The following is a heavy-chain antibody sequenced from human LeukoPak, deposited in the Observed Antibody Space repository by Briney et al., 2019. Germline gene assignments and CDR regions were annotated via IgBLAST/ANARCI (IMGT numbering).Heavy chain of an antibody. Sequence: SQTLSLTCTVSGGSISSGGYYWSWIRQHPGKGLEWIGDIYYSGSTYYNPSLKGRVTISVDTSKNQFSLKLSSVTAADTAVYYCASYYYDSSGYLRSGAFDIWGQGAMVTVSS. CDR1: GGSISSGGYY. CDR2: IYYSGST. V-gene: IGHV4-31*03. CDR3: ASYYYDSSGYLRSGAFDI. J-gene: IGHJ3*02. D-gene: IGHD3-22*01.